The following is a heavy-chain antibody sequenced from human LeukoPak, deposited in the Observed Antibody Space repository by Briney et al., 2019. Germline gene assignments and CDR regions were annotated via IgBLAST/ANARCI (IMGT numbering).Heavy chain of an antibody. J-gene: IGHJ4*02. Sequence: SETLSLTCTVSGGSISSYYWSWIRQPPGKGLEWIGYIYYSGSTNYNPSLKSRVTISVDTSKSQFSLKLSSVTAADTAVYYCARVTSSGWYGFDYWGQGTLVTVSS. CDR1: GGSISSYY. D-gene: IGHD6-19*01. V-gene: IGHV4-59*01. CDR3: ARVTSSGWYGFDY. CDR2: IYYSGST.